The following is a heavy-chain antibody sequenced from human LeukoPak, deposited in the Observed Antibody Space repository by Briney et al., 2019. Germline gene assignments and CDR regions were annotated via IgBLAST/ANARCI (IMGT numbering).Heavy chain of an antibody. D-gene: IGHD3-22*01. CDR1: GGSISSYY. J-gene: IGHJ4*02. V-gene: IGHV4-4*07. CDR3: ARDFGGLYYDSSGTDY. CDR2: IYGSGST. Sequence: PSETLSLTCTVSGGSISSYYWSWIRQPAGKGLEWIGRIYGSGSTNYNPSLWGRVTMSVDTSKNQVSLNLSSVTAADTAVYYCARDFGGLYYDSSGTDYWGQGTLVTVSS.